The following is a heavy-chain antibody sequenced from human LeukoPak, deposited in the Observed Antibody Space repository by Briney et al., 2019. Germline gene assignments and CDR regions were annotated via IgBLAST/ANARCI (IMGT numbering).Heavy chain of an antibody. Sequence: QPGRSLRLSCAGSGFTFRSYGMHWVRQAPGKGLEWVAVISYDGSNKDYADSVKGRFTISRDNSKNTLFLQMNSLRAEDTAVYYCAREIFNGFDIWGQGTMVTVSS. CDR2: ISYDGSNK. J-gene: IGHJ3*02. CDR1: GFTFRSYG. V-gene: IGHV3-30-3*01. CDR3: AREIFNGFDI.